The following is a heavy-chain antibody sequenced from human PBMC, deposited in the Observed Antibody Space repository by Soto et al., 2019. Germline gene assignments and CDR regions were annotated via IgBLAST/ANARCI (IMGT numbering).Heavy chain of an antibody. CDR2: IYYSGST. D-gene: IGHD5-18*01. V-gene: IGHV4-59*08. CDR1: GGSISNYY. CDR3: ARHRYSYGVYYFDY. Sequence: SETLSLTYIVSGGSISNYYWSWILQPPGKGLEWIGYIYYSGSTNYNPSLTSRVTISVDTSKNQFSLKLSSVTAADTAVYYCARHRYSYGVYYFDYWGQGTLVTVSS. J-gene: IGHJ4*02.